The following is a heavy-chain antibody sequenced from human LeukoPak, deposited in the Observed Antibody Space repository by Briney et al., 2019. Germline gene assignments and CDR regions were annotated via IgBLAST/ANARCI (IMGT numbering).Heavy chain of an antibody. D-gene: IGHD6-19*01. CDR3: ARDPHEFSSGWSHFEY. CDR2: IIPIFGTA. CDR1: GGTFSSYA. J-gene: IGHJ4*02. Sequence: GASVKVSCKASGGTFSSYAISWVRQAPGQGLEWMGGIIPIFGTANYAQKFQGRVTITADESTSTAYMELSSLRSDDTAVYYCARDPHEFSSGWSHFEYWGQGTLVTVSS. V-gene: IGHV1-69*13.